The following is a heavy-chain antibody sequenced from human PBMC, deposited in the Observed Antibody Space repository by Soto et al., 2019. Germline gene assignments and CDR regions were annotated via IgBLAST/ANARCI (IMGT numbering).Heavy chain of an antibody. Sequence: PGGSLGLSCAASGFTFSNYAMHWVRQAPGKGLEWVAVISYDGRNKYYADSVKGRFTISRDNSKNTLYLQVNSLRADDTAVYYCARNGWGNYYHFDYWGQGTLVTVSS. CDR3: ARNGWGNYYHFDY. CDR2: ISYDGRNK. CDR1: GFTFSNYA. D-gene: IGHD3-10*01. J-gene: IGHJ4*02. V-gene: IGHV3-30*04.